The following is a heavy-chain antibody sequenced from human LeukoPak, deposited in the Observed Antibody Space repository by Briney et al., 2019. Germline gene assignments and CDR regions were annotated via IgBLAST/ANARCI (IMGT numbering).Heavy chain of an antibody. J-gene: IGHJ4*02. Sequence: GGALRLSRAASGFTLSSYSMNCVPHAPGKGLECVSSISSSSSYIYYTDSLKGRFTISRNTAKNSLYLQRNSLRAEDTAVYYGAREIYGSGSYEEYFDYWGQGTLVTVSS. CDR1: GFTLSSYS. V-gene: IGHV3-21*01. CDR2: ISSSSSYI. D-gene: IGHD3-10*01. CDR3: AREIYGSGSYEEYFDY.